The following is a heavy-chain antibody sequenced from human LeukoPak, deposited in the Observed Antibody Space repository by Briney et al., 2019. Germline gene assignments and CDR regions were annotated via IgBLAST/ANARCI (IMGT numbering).Heavy chain of an antibody. D-gene: IGHD3-22*01. Sequence: PSETLSLTCTVSGGSISSSSYYWGWIRQPPGKGLEWIGSIYYSGSTYYNPSLKSRVTTSVDTSKNQFSLKLSSVTAADTAVYYCARERSDSSGYYDFDYWGQGTLVTVSS. J-gene: IGHJ4*02. V-gene: IGHV4-39*02. CDR3: ARERSDSSGYYDFDY. CDR2: IYYSGST. CDR1: GGSISSSSYY.